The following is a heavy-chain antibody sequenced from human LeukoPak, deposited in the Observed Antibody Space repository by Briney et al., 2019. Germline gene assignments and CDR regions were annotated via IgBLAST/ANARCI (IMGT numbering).Heavy chain of an antibody. Sequence: GGSLRLSCAASGFTFSSYWMSWVRQAPGKGLEWVSTISSSGNNTYYTDSVKGRFTISRDNSKNTLFLQMNSLRVDDTAVYHCAKDYPGALLYFDCWGQGTLVTVSS. D-gene: IGHD3-10*01. CDR2: ISSSGNNT. CDR3: AKDYPGALLYFDC. J-gene: IGHJ4*02. V-gene: IGHV3-23*01. CDR1: GFTFSSYW.